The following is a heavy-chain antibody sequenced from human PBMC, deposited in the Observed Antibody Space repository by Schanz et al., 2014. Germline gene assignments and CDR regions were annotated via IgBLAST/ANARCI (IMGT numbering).Heavy chain of an antibody. D-gene: IGHD3-22*01. CDR1: GGTFSSYA. Sequence: QVQLVQSGAEVKKPGSPVKVSCKSSGGTFSSYAISWVRQAPGQGLEWMGRIIPILGIANYAQNFQGRVTITADKSTSTASMELSSLRSEDTAVYYCAGAFDSSGYYFDYWGQGTLVTVSS. CDR2: IIPILGIA. CDR3: AGAFDSSGYYFDY. J-gene: IGHJ4*02. V-gene: IGHV1-69*02.